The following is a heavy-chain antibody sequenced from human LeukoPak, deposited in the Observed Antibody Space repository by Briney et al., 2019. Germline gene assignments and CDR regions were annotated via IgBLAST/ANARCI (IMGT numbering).Heavy chain of an antibody. CDR1: GFTFTSYA. Sequence: GGSLRLSCAASGFTFTSYAMSWVRQAPGKGLEWASAISGSGGTSYYADSVKGRFTISRDNSKNTLYLQMNSLRGEDTAVYYCARRPSSSSPTYFDYWGQGTLVTVSS. D-gene: IGHD6-6*01. J-gene: IGHJ4*02. V-gene: IGHV3-23*01. CDR2: ISGSGGTS. CDR3: ARRPSSSSPTYFDY.